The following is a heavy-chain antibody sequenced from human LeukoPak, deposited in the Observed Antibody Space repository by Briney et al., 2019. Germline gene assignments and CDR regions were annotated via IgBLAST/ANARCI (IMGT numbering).Heavy chain of an antibody. CDR2: INPNSGGT. CDR3: ARGFLQYFDY. J-gene: IGHJ4*02. Sequence: ASVTVSCKASGYTFTGYYIHWVRQAPGQGLEWMGWINPNSGGTKYAQKFQGRVTMTRDTSINTAYMELSRLRSDDTAVYYCARGFLQYFDYWGQGTLVTVSS. D-gene: IGHD5-24*01. CDR1: GYTFTGYY. V-gene: IGHV1-2*02.